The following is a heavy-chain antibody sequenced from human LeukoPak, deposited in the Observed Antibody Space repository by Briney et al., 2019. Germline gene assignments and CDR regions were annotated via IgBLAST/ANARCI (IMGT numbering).Heavy chain of an antibody. CDR2: IFTSGSN. CDR3: ATLTMVRGFTSFDY. V-gene: IGHV4-4*07. CDR1: GGSIRSYY. Sequence: PSETLSLTCTLSGGSIRSYYWAWIRQPAGKGLEWIGHIFTSGSNYYNPSLKSRIIMSVDTSKNQFSLKLSSVTAADTAVYYCATLTMVRGFTSFDYWGQGTLVTVSS. D-gene: IGHD3-10*01. J-gene: IGHJ4*02.